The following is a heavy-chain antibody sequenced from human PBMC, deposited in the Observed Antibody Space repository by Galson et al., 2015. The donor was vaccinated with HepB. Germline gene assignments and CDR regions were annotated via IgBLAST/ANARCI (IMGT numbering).Heavy chain of an antibody. V-gene: IGHV3-48*04. D-gene: IGHD6-19*01. J-gene: IGHJ6*02. CDR3: ARDWIAVDGGMDV. CDR2: ISSGRNTT. Sequence: SLRLSCAASGFIFSNYGMNWVRQAPGKGLEWISYISSGRNTTYNADSVKGRFTITRDNAKKSPYLQMNSLRVENTAVYYCARDWIAVDGGMDVWGQGTTVTVSS. CDR1: GFIFSNYG.